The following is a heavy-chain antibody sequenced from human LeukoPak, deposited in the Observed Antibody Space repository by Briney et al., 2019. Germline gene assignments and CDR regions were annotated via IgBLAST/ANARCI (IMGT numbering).Heavy chain of an antibody. J-gene: IGHJ6*03. CDR2: IYYSGST. Sequence: SETLSLTCTVSGGSISSYYWSWIRQPPGKGLEWIGYIYYSGSTNYNPSLKSRVTISVDTSKNQFSLKLSSVTAADTAVYYCARDADGDYESGDYYYYMDVWGKGTTVTISS. CDR1: GGSISSYY. CDR3: ARDADGDYESGDYYYYMDV. D-gene: IGHD4-17*01. V-gene: IGHV4-59*01.